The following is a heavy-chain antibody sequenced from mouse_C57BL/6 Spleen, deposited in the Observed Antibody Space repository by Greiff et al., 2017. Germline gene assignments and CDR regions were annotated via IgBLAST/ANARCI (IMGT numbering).Heavy chain of an antibody. CDR2: IHPNSGST. CDR3: ASGHYGSSYAMDY. D-gene: IGHD1-1*01. CDR1: GYTFTSYW. J-gene: IGHJ4*01. Sequence: QVQLQQPGAELVKPGASVKLSCKASGYTFTSYWMHWVKQRPGQGLEWIGMIHPNSGSTNYNEKFKSKATLTVDKSSSTAYMQLSSLTSEDSAVYYCASGHYGSSYAMDYWGQGTSVTVSS. V-gene: IGHV1-64*01.